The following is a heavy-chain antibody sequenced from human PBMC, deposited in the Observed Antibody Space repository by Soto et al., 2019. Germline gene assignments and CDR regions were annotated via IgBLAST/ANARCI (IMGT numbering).Heavy chain of an antibody. CDR2: ISYDGSNK. CDR3: ARDSGYSYGYFDSEYYGMDV. D-gene: IGHD5-18*01. V-gene: IGHV3-30-3*01. CDR1: GFTFSSYA. J-gene: IGHJ6*02. Sequence: HPGGSLRLSCAASGFTFSSYAMHWVRQAPGKGLEWVAVISYDGSNKYYADSVKGRFTISRDNSKNTLYLQMNSLRAEDTAVYYCARDSGYSYGYFDSEYYGMDVWGQGTTVTVSS.